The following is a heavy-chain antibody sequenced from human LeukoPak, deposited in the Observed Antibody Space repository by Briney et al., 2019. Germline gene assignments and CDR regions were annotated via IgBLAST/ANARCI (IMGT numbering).Heavy chain of an antibody. CDR1: GGTFSSYA. D-gene: IGHD4-17*01. V-gene: IGHV1-69*06. J-gene: IGHJ6*03. CDR3: AAVTDYYYYMDV. Sequence: SVKVSCKASGGTFSSYAISWVRQAPGQGLEWMGGTIPIFGTANYAQKFQGRVTITADKSTSTAYMELSSLRSEDTAVYYCAAVTDYYYYMDVWGKGTTVTVSS. CDR2: TIPIFGTA.